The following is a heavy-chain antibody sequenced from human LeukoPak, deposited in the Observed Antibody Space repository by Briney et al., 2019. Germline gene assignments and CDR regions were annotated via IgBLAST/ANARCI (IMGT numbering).Heavy chain of an antibody. D-gene: IGHD3-3*01. V-gene: IGHV3-30*02. CDR3: AKDLYDFWSGYYTGGFDY. J-gene: IGHJ4*02. Sequence: GGSLRLSCAASGFTLSTYGMYWVRQAPGKGLEWVAVIWNDGSNKHYADSVKGRFTISRDNSKNTLYLQMNSLRAEDTAVYYCAKDLYDFWSGYYTGGFDYWGQGTLVTVSS. CDR2: IWNDGSNK. CDR1: GFTLSTYG.